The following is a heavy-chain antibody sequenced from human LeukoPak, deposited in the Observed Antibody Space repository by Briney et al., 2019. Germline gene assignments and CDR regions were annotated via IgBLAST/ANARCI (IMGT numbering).Heavy chain of an antibody. Sequence: GGSLRLSCAASGFTFSSYAMHWVRKAPGKGLEWVAVISYDGSNKYYADSVKGRFTISRDNSKNTLYLQMNSLRAEDTAVYYCAREDGYNYDYFDYWGQGTLVTVSS. CDR1: GFTFSSYA. CDR3: AREDGYNYDYFDY. CDR2: ISYDGSNK. V-gene: IGHV3-30-3*01. J-gene: IGHJ4*02. D-gene: IGHD5-24*01.